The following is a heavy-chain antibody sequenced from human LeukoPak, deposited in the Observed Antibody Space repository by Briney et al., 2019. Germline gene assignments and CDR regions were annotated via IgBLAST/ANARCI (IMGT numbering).Heavy chain of an antibody. J-gene: IGHJ5*02. V-gene: IGHV4-34*01. D-gene: IGHD2-2*01. CDR3: ARGTRIVVVPAANWYNWFDP. CDR2: INHSGST. Sequence: PSETLSLTCAVYGGSFSGYYWSWIRQPPGKGLEWIGEINHSGSTNYNPSLKSRVTISVDTSKNQFSLKLSSVTAADTAVYYCARGTRIVVVPAANWYNWFDPWGQGTLVTVSS. CDR1: GGSFSGYY.